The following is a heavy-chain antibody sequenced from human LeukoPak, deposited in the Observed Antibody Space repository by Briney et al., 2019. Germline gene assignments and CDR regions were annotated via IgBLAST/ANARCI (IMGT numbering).Heavy chain of an antibody. V-gene: IGHV4-4*07. CDR3: ARDLGSYRHYFDY. J-gene: IGHJ4*02. CDR2: IYTSGST. CDR1: GGSISSYS. Sequence: PSETRSLTCTVSGGSISSYSWSWIRQPAGKGLEWIGRIYTSGSTNYNPSLKSRVTISVDKSKNQFSLILSSVTAADTAVYYCARDLGSYRHYFDYWGQGTLVTVSS. D-gene: IGHD1-26*01.